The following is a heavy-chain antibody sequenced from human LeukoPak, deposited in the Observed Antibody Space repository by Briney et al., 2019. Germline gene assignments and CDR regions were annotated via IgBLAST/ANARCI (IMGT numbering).Heavy chain of an antibody. J-gene: IGHJ3*02. Sequence: GGSLRLSCAASGFTFSSYAMSWVRQAPGKGLEWVSAISGSGGSTYYADSVKGRFTISRDNSKNTLYLQMNSLRAEDTAVYYCAKSMLQYYDFWSGLDAFDIWGQGTMVTVSS. D-gene: IGHD3-3*01. CDR3: AKSMLQYYDFWSGLDAFDI. CDR2: ISGSGGST. CDR1: GFTFSSYA. V-gene: IGHV3-23*01.